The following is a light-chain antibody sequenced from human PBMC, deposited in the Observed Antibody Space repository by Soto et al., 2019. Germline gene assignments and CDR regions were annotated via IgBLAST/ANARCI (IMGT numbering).Light chain of an antibody. CDR1: SSDIGGYNY. V-gene: IGLV2-14*01. CDR2: QVY. Sequence: QSALTQPASVSGSLGQSITISCTGTSSDIGGYNYVSWYQHHPGKAPKLIIYQVYSRPSGVSNRFSGSKFGNTASLRISGLQADDEADYYCSSYTRTTTFVVFGGGTKLTAL. CDR3: SSYTRTTTFVV. J-gene: IGLJ3*02.